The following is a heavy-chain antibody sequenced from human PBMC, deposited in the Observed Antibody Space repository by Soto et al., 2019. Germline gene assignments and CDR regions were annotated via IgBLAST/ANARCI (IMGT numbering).Heavy chain of an antibody. D-gene: IGHD1-20*01. V-gene: IGHV1-18*01. Sequence: QVQLVQSGPEVKKPGASVQVSCKASGYTFSSYGVSWVRQAPGQGLEWMGWISASNGNRKYAQKFKGRVTMTTDTATSTAYMEVRRLRSDDTAIYYGARERSNSSYNWLDPWGQGTLVTVSS. CDR3: ARERSNSSYNWLDP. CDR1: GYTFSSYG. J-gene: IGHJ5*02. CDR2: ISASNGNR.